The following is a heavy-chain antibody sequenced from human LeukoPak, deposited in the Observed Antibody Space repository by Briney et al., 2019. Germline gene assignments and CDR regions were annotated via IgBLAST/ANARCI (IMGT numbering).Heavy chain of an antibody. Sequence: SVKVSCKASGGTFSSYVISWVRQAPGQGLEWMGEIIPIFGTANYAQKFQGRVTITADESTSTAYMELSSLRSEDTAVYYCAREGEYSSSAGVYWGQGTLVTVSS. J-gene: IGHJ4*02. V-gene: IGHV1-69*01. CDR2: IIPIFGTA. CDR1: GGTFSSYV. D-gene: IGHD6-6*01. CDR3: AREGEYSSSAGVY.